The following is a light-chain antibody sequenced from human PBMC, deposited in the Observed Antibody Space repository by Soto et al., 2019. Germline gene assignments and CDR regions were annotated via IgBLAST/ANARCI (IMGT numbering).Light chain of an antibody. J-gene: IGKJ1*01. CDR1: QSVSSSY. CDR2: GAS. V-gene: IGKV3-20*01. CDR3: QQYGSSPEWT. Sequence: EIVLTQSPGVLSLSPGERATLSCRASQSVSSSYLAWYQQKPGQAPRLLIYGASSRATGIPDRFSGSGSGTDFTLTISRLEPEDFAVYYCQQYGSSPEWTFGQGTKV.